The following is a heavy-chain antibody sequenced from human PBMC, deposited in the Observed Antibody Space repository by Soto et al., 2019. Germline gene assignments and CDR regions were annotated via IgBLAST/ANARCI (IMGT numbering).Heavy chain of an antibody. CDR2: ISDDGKNE. J-gene: IGHJ4*02. CDR3: ANVGIELWSAFDY. V-gene: IGHV3-30*18. Sequence: QVQLVESGGGVVQPGRSLRLSCAASGFTFSNYGIHWVRQAPGKGLEWVAVISDDGKNEYYADSVKGRFTISRDNSKNTMYLQMNILRVEDTAMDCCANVGIELWSAFDYLGQGTLVTVTS. CDR1: GFTFSNYG. D-gene: IGHD5-18*01.